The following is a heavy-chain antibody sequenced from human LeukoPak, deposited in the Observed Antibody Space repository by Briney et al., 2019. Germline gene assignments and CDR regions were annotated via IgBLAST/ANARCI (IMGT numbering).Heavy chain of an antibody. CDR1: GFTFSSYA. Sequence: PGASLRLSCAASGFTFSSYAMSWVRQAPGKGLEWVSAISGSGGSTYYADSVKGRFTISRDNSKNTLYLQMNSLRAEDTAVYYCAKGEGSFNRVDYWGQGTLVTVSS. J-gene: IGHJ4*02. D-gene: IGHD1-26*01. CDR3: AKGEGSFNRVDY. V-gene: IGHV3-23*01. CDR2: ISGSGGST.